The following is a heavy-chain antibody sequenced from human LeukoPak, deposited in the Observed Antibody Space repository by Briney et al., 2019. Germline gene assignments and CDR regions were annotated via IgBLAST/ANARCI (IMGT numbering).Heavy chain of an antibody. CDR3: ARAALWGPLQFDP. D-gene: IGHD3-16*01. Sequence: SQTLSLTCTVSGASIRNYHWSWIRQSPGRQLEWIGYIYSSGSTNYTPSLRSRVTMSVDTSSNQFSLELSSVTAADTAVYYCARAALWGPLQFDPWGPGTLVTVSS. J-gene: IGHJ5*01. CDR1: GASIRNYH. CDR2: IYSSGST. V-gene: IGHV4-59*01.